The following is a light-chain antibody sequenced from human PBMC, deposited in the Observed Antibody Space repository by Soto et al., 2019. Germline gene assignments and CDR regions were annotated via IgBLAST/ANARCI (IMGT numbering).Light chain of an antibody. CDR1: HRVSSY. CDR3: QQSYSTPRT. Sequence: EIVMTQSPATVSLSPGERATLSCRASHRVSSYLAWYQQKPGQAPRLLIYGASTRATGIPARFSGSGSGTDFTLTISSLQPEDFATYYCQQSYSTPRTFGQGTKVDI. V-gene: IGKV3-15*01. J-gene: IGKJ1*01. CDR2: GAS.